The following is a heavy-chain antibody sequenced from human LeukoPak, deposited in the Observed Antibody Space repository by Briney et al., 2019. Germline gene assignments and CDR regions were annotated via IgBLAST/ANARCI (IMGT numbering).Heavy chain of an antibody. V-gene: IGHV3-21*01. CDR2: ISYSSNYI. Sequence: GGSLRLSCAASGFSFSSYSMNWVRQAPGRGLEWVSSISYSSNYIYYADSVKGRFTISRDNARKSLFLQMSSLRAEDTAVYYCTRRFSTENYSALDCWGQGTLVTVSS. D-gene: IGHD1-7*01. CDR3: TRRFSTENYSALDC. J-gene: IGHJ4*02. CDR1: GFSFSSYS.